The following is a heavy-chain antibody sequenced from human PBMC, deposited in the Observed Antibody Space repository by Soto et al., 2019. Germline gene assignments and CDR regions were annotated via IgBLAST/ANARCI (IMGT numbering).Heavy chain of an antibody. CDR2: ISAYNGNT. CDR1: GYTFTSYG. D-gene: IGHD3-16*02. CDR3: ARDDLSLVDYYYGMDV. Sequence: ASVKVSCKASGYTFTSYGISWVRQAPGQGLEWMGWISAYNGNTNYAQKLQGRVTMTTDTSTSTAYMELRSLRSDDTALYYCARDDLSLVDYYYGMDVWGQGTTVTVSS. V-gene: IGHV1-18*01. J-gene: IGHJ6*02.